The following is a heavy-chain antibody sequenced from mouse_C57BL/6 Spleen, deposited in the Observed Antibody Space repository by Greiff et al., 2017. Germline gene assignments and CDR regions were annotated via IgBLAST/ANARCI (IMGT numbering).Heavy chain of an antibody. CDR2: INPYNGDT. CDR1: GYSFTGYF. D-gene: IGHD2-3*01. V-gene: IGHV1-20*01. J-gene: IGHJ2*01. Sequence: EVQLQQSGPELVKPGDSVKISCKASGYSFTGYFMNWVMQSPGKSLEWIGRINPYNGDTFYNQKFKGKATLTVDKSSSTAHMELRSLTSEDSAVYYCARERTDDGYPYFDYWGQGTTLTVSS. CDR3: ARERTDDGYPYFDY.